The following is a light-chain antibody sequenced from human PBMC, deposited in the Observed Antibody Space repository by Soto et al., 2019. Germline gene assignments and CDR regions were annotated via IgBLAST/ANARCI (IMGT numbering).Light chain of an antibody. CDR1: SSDVGSYNL. CDR3: YSYAGENLYV. Sequence: QSVPTQPASVSASPGQSITIPCTGTSSDVGSYNLVSWFQQHPGKVPKLLIYEGTKRPSGLSDRFSGSKSGNTASLTISGLQAEDEADYYCYSYAGENLYVFGTGTKLTVL. J-gene: IGLJ1*01. V-gene: IGLV2-23*01. CDR2: EGT.